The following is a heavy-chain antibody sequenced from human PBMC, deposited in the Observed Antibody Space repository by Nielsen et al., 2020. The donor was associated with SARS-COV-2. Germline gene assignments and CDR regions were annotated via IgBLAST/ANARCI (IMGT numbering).Heavy chain of an antibody. V-gene: IGHV5-51*01. CDR3: AREGRDDSGTERHGMDV. J-gene: IGHJ6*02. CDR2: IYPDDSDT. CDR1: GYTFTTYW. D-gene: IGHD3-10*01. Sequence: GESLKISCETSGYTFTTYWIGWVRQMPGKGLEWMGVIYPDDSDTRYSPSFQGQVTISADKSISTIYLQWRSLKASDSAMYYCAREGRDDSGTERHGMDVWGRGTTVTVSS.